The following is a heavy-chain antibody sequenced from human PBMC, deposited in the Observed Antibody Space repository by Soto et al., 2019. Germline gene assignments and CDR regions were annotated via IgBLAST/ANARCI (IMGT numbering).Heavy chain of an antibody. J-gene: IGHJ4*02. CDR3: ARDHIAVAGSSPPALRY. D-gene: IGHD6-19*01. CDR1: GYTFTSYY. Sequence: ASVKVSCKASGYTFTSYYMHWVRQAPGQGLEWMGIINPSGGSTSYAQKFQGRVTMTRDTSTSTVYMELSSLRSEDTAVYYCARDHIAVAGSSPPALRYWGQGTLVTVSS. CDR2: INPSGGST. V-gene: IGHV1-46*01.